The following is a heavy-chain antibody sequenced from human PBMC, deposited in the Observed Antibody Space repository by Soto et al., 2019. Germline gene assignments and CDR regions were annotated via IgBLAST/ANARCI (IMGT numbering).Heavy chain of an antibody. V-gene: IGHV1-18*01. CDR1: GYTFTRYG. J-gene: IGHJ5*02. D-gene: IGHD1-26*01. CDR3: ARASGSSYWFDP. CDR2: ISAYNGNT. Sequence: QVQLVHPGPKGKKPGASLKVSCRASGYTFTRYGISGVRQALGQGLEWMGWISAYNGNTNYARKLQGRVTMTTDTSTSTAYMELRSLRSDDTAVYYCARASGSSYWFDPWGQGTLVTVSS.